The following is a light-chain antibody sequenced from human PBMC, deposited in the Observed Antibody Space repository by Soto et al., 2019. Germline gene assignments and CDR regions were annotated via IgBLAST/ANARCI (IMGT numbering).Light chain of an antibody. CDR3: GTWDSSLSAWV. J-gene: IGLJ3*02. CDR2: DNN. CDR1: SSNIGNNY. V-gene: IGLV1-51*01. Sequence: QSVLTQPPSVSAAPGRKVTISCSGSSSNIGNNYVSWYQQFPGTAPQLLIYDNNNRPSGIPDRFSGSKSGTSATLGITGLQTGDEADYYCGTWDSSLSAWVFGGGTKLTVL.